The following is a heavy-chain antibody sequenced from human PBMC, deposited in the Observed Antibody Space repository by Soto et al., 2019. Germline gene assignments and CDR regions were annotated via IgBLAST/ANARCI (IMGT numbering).Heavy chain of an antibody. CDR3: ARDYSQDSSGWYLD. J-gene: IGHJ4*02. D-gene: IGHD6-19*01. Sequence: PGGSLRLSCAASGFTFRSHGMHWVRQAPGKGLEWVAVIWYDGNYKYYADSVKGRFTISRDNSKNTLYLEMNSLRAEDTAVYYCARDYSQDSSGWYLDWGQGTLVTVSS. CDR1: GFTFRSHG. CDR2: IWYDGNYK. V-gene: IGHV3-33*01.